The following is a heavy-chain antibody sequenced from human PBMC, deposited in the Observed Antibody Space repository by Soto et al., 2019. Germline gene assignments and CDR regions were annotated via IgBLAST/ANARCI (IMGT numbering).Heavy chain of an antibody. J-gene: IGHJ4*02. Sequence: GGSLRLSCAASGVTFSSYAMSWVRQAPGKGLEWVSAISGSGGSTYYADSVKGRFTISRDNSKNTLYLQMNSLRAEDTAVYYCAKDRDYYYDSSGWGQGTLVTVSS. CDR1: GVTFSSYA. D-gene: IGHD3-22*01. CDR2: ISGSGGST. V-gene: IGHV3-23*01. CDR3: AKDRDYYYDSSG.